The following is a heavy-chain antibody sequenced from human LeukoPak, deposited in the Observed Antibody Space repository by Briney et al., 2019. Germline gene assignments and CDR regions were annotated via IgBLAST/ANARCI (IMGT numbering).Heavy chain of an antibody. CDR1: RYSISSGYY. CDR2: IYHSGGT. CDR3: ARPPIAAAGTVLGAFDI. J-gene: IGHJ3*02. Sequence: PSETLSLTCTVSRYSISSGYYWGWIRQPPGKGLEWIGSIYHSGGTYYNPSLKSRVTISVDTSKNQFSLKLSSVTAADTAVYYCARPPIAAAGTVLGAFDIWGQGTMVTVSS. D-gene: IGHD6-13*01. V-gene: IGHV4-38-2*02.